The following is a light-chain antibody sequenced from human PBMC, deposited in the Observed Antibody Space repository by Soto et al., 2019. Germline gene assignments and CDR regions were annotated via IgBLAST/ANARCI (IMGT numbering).Light chain of an antibody. V-gene: IGLV2-8*01. CDR1: RDDIGAYDY. CDR2: EVG. Sequence: QSALTQPASVSGSPGQSITISCAGTRDDIGAYDYVSWYQQHPGNAPKLLVYEVGKRPSGVPDRFSGSKSGNTASLTVSGLQAEDEADYYCSSYAGSHNYVFGTGTKLTVL. CDR3: SSYAGSHNYV. J-gene: IGLJ1*01.